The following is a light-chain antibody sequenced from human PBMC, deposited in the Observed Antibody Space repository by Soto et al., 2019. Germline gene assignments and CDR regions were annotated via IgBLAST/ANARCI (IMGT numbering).Light chain of an antibody. CDR3: SSYTRGNTLFV. CDR2: DVT. CDR1: SSDVGGYNY. V-gene: IGLV2-14*01. Sequence: QSVLTQAASVSGSPGQSITIFCTGSSSDVGGYNYVSRYQQYPGKAPKLLISDVTNRPSGISNRFSGSKSGNTASLSISGLQADDEADYYCSSYTRGNTLFVFGTGTKLTVL. J-gene: IGLJ1*01.